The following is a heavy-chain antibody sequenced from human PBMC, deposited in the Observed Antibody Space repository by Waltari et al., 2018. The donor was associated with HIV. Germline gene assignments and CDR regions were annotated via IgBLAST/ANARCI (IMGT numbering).Heavy chain of an antibody. CDR2: IYYSGST. CDR3: ARQFADYDFWSDSLYHFDY. CDR1: GGSISSSSYY. Sequence: QLQLLESGPGLVKPSETLSLTCTVSGGSISSSSYYWGWIRQPPGKGLEWIGSIYYSGSTYYNPSLKSRVTISVDTSKNQFSLKLSSVTAADTAVYYCARQFADYDFWSDSLYHFDYWGQGTLVTVSS. D-gene: IGHD3-3*01. J-gene: IGHJ4*02. V-gene: IGHV4-39*01.